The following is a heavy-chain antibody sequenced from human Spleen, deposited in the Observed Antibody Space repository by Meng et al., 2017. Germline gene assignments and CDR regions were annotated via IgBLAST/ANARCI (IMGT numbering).Heavy chain of an antibody. J-gene: IGHJ4*02. CDR2: INTDGSTT. CDR1: GFTFNNYE. D-gene: IGHD6-13*01. V-gene: IGHV3-74*01. CDR3: ARDLGGIFAY. Sequence: GESLKISCAASGFTFNNYEMNWVRQAPGKGLVWVSRINTDGSTTSYADSVKGRFTISRDNAKNTLYLQMDSLRAEDTAVYYCARDLGGIFAYWGQGALVTVSS.